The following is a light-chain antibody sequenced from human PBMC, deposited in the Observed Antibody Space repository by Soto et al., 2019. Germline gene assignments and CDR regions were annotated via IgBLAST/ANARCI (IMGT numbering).Light chain of an antibody. CDR1: SSDVGSYNL. V-gene: IGLV2-23*01. J-gene: IGLJ2*01. Sequence: QSVLTQPASVSGSPGQSITISCTGTSSDVGSYNLVSWYQQHPGKAPKLLIYEAFKRPSGVSNRFSGSKSGNTASLTVSGLQAEDEADYYCCSYAGGNIQFGGGTQLTVL. CDR3: CSYAGGNIQ. CDR2: EAF.